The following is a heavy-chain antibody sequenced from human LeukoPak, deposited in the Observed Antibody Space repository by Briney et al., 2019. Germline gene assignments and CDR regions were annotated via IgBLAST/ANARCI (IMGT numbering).Heavy chain of an antibody. CDR2: ISAYNGNT. CDR3: ARQWLVSYYYYMDV. D-gene: IGHD6-19*01. Sequence: ASVKVSCKACSHTFTSYGISWVRQAPGQGLEWMGWISAYNGNTNYAQKLQGRETMTTDTSTNTAYMELRSLRSDDTAVYYCARQWLVSYYYYMDVWGKGTTVTVSS. CDR1: SHTFTSYG. V-gene: IGHV1-18*01. J-gene: IGHJ6*03.